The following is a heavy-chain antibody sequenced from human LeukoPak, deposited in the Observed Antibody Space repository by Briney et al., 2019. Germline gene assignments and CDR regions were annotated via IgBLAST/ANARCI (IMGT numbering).Heavy chain of an antibody. Sequence: SQTLSLTCAISGDSVSSNSAAWNWIRQSPSRGLEWLGRTYYRSKWYNDYAVSVKSRITINPDTSKNQFSLQLNSVTPEDTAVYYCARDRWVPPHHYYYYYMDVWGKGTTVTVSS. J-gene: IGHJ6*03. V-gene: IGHV6-1*01. D-gene: IGHD5-24*01. CDR2: TYYRSKWYN. CDR3: ARDRWVPPHHYYYYYMDV. CDR1: GDSVSSNSAA.